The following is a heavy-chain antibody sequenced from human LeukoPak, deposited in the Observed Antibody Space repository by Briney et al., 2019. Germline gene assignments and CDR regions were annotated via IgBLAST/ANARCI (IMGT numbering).Heavy chain of an antibody. J-gene: IGHJ3*02. CDR1: GDSVSGYY. Sequence: SETLSLTCIVSGDSVSGYYWNWIRQPPGKGLEWIGEIYQSGRTNYNPSLKSRVTMSVDKSKNQLSLKLISVTAADTAVYYCAGYYYDSSGYYSSGRDDAFDIWGQGTMVTVSS. V-gene: IGHV4-59*04. D-gene: IGHD3-22*01. CDR3: AGYYYDSSGYYSSGRDDAFDI. CDR2: IYQSGRT.